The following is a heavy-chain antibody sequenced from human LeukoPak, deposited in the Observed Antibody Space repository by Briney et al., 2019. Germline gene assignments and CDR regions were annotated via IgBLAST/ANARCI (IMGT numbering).Heavy chain of an antibody. CDR3: ARDRSLSGNSYYYYYGMDV. J-gene: IGHJ6*02. CDR2: INPNSGGT. D-gene: IGHD3-10*01. V-gene: IGHV1-2*02. Sequence: VASVKVSFKASGYTFTGYYMHWVRQAPGQGLEWMGWINPNSGGTNYAQKFQGRVTMTRDTSISTAYMELSRLRSDDTAVYYCARDRSLSGNSYYYYYGMDVWGQGTTVTVSS. CDR1: GYTFTGYY.